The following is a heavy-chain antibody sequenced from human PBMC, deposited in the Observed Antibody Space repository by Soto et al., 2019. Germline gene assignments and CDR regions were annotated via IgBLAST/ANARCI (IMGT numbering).Heavy chain of an antibody. CDR3: ARVVRYNWNLPSWPGPPGDYYYYMDV. CDR2: IYHSGST. Sequence: PSETLSLTCAVSSGSISSSNWWSWVRQPPGKGLKWIGEIYHSGSTNYNPSLKSRVTISVDKSKNQFSLKLSSVTAADTAVYYCARVVRYNWNLPSWPGPPGDYYYYMDVWGKGTTVTVSS. J-gene: IGHJ6*03. V-gene: IGHV4-4*02. D-gene: IGHD1-20*01. CDR1: SGSISSSNW.